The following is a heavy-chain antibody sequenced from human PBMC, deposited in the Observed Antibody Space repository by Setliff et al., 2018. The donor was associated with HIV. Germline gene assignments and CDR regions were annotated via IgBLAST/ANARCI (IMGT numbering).Heavy chain of an antibody. CDR3: VRGTGGLDS. Sequence: GGSLRLSCEASGFSFSRYAFHWVRQVPGKGLEWVSVISFDGNKKYYVDSVTGRFTVSRDNSKNTLYLQMTSLRPEDSGVYYCVRGTGGLDSWGQGTLVTVSS. CDR2: ISFDGNKK. D-gene: IGHD1-1*01. J-gene: IGHJ4*02. V-gene: IGHV3-30-3*01. CDR1: GFSFSRYA.